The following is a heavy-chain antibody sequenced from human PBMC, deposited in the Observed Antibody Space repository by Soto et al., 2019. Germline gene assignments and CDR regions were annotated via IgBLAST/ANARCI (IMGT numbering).Heavy chain of an antibody. D-gene: IGHD3-3*01. CDR1: GDSVSSNGAA. J-gene: IGHJ6*03. CDR2: TYYRSKWYN. CDR3: ERDPHTYYDFWGGRIIPSYMDV. Sequence: SQTLSLTCAISGDSVSSNGAAWNWIRQSPSRGLEWLGRTYYRSKWYNDYAVSVKSRITINPDTSKNQFSLQLNSVTPEDTAVDYCERDPHTYYDFWGGRIIPSYMDVWGKGTTVTASS. V-gene: IGHV6-1*01.